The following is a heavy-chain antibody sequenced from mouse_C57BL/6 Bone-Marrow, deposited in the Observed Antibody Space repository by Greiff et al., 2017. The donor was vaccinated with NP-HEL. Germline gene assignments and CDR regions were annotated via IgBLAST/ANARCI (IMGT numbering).Heavy chain of an antibody. V-gene: IGHV1-81*01. D-gene: IGHD1-1*01. J-gene: IGHJ1*03. CDR2: IYPRSGNT. CDR1: GYTFTSYG. CDR3: ARDYGSSYGWYFGV. Sequence: QVQLQQSGAELVRPGASVKLSCKASGYTFTSYGISWVKQRTGQGLEWIGEIYPRSGNTYYNEKFKGKATLTADKSSSTAYMELRSLTSEDSAVYFCARDYGSSYGWYFGVWGTGTTVTVSS.